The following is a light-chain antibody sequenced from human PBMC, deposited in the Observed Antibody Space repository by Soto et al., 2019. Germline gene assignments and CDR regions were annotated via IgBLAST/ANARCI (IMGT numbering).Light chain of an antibody. Sequence: QSVLTQPPSASGTPGQRVTISCSGSSSNIGSNTVNWYQQLPGTAPKLLIYSDNQRPSGVPDRFSGSKSGTSASLAISGLQSEDEADYYCAAWDDSLNVLDVFGTGTKVTVL. CDR1: SSNIGSNT. J-gene: IGLJ1*01. CDR3: AAWDDSLNVLDV. CDR2: SDN. V-gene: IGLV1-44*01.